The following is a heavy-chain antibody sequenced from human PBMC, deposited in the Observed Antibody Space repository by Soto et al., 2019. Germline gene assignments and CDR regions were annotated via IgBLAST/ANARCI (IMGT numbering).Heavy chain of an antibody. Sequence: QVQLVESGGGVVQPGGSLGLSCAASGFVFSNDGMHWVRQAPGKGLEWVALIWYDGSKKYYADSVKGRFIISRDNSEIMVYLHMNTLRAEDTAVYYCARLRGSYLDSWGQGTLVTVSS. CDR3: ARLRGSYLDS. J-gene: IGHJ4*02. CDR1: GFVFSNDG. V-gene: IGHV3-33*01. CDR2: IWYDGSKK. D-gene: IGHD3-16*02.